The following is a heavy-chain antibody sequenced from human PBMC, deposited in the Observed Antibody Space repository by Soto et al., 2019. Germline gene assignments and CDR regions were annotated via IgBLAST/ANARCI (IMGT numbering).Heavy chain of an antibody. CDR2: IIPIFGTA. CDR1: GGTFSSYA. J-gene: IGHJ6*02. D-gene: IGHD2-15*01. Sequence: ASVKVSCKASGGTFSSYAISWVRQAPGQGLEWMGGIIPIFGTANYAQKFQGRVTITADESTSTAYMELSSLRAEDTAVYYCASSGKVVVAATGWEVWGQGTTVTVSS. CDR3: ASSGKVVVAATGWEV. V-gene: IGHV1-69*13.